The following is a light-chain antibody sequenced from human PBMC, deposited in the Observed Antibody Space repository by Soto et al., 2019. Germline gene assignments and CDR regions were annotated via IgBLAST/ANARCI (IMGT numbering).Light chain of an antibody. CDR3: QQRSNWPPSIT. J-gene: IGKJ5*01. Sequence: ELVLTQSPGTLSLSPGERATLSCGASQSVSSYLAWYQQKPGQAPRLLIYDASNRATGIPARFSGSGSGTDFTLTISSLEPEDFAVYYCQQRSNWPPSITFGQGTRLEI. V-gene: IGKV3-11*01. CDR1: QSVSSY. CDR2: DAS.